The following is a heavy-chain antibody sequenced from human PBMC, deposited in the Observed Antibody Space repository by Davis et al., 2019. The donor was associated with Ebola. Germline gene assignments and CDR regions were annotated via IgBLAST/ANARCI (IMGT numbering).Heavy chain of an antibody. V-gene: IGHV3-21*04. J-gene: IGHJ4*02. CDR1: GFTFSSYS. Sequence: GESLKISCAASGFTFSSYSMNWVRQAPGKGLEWVSSISSSSYIYYADSVKGRFTISRDNAKNSLYLQMNSLRAEDTAVYYCAKEAHILWFGELPYWGQGTLVTVSS. D-gene: IGHD3-10*01. CDR3: AKEAHILWFGELPY. CDR2: ISSSSYI.